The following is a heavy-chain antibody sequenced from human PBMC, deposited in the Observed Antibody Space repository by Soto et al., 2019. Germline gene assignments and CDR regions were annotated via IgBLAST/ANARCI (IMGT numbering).Heavy chain of an antibody. CDR1: GYTFINYG. CDR2: IITILGIA. J-gene: IGHJ5*02. CDR3: ARDRGAMVRGVIGWFDP. V-gene: IGHV1-69*04. Sequence: GASVKVSCKASGYTFINYGLSWVRQAPGQGLEWMGRIITILGIANYAQKFQGRVTITADKSTSTAYMELSSLRSEDTAVYYFARDRGAMVRGVIGWFDPWGQGTLVTVSS. D-gene: IGHD3-10*01.